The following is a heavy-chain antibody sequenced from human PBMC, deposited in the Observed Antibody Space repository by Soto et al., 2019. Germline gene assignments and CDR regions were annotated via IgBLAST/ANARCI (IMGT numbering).Heavy chain of an antibody. Sequence: ALVTVSCKASAYTLTSYAIHWVRQAPGQRLEWMGWINPDNGNTGYSQKFQGRVTITRNTSISTAYMELSSLRSEDTAVYYCARGDSSGYYFYYYYGMDVWGQGTTVTVSS. CDR2: INPDNGNT. V-gene: IGHV1-3*01. CDR1: AYTLTSYA. D-gene: IGHD3-22*01. CDR3: ARGDSSGYYFYYYYGMDV. J-gene: IGHJ6*02.